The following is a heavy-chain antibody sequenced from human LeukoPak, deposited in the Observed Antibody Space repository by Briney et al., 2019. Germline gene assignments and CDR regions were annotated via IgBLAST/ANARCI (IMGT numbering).Heavy chain of an antibody. CDR1: GYTFTNHA. J-gene: IGHJ5*01. Sequence: ASVKVSCKASGYTFTNHAMHWVRQAPGQGLEWMGWINTADCNTKYSQKFQGRVTITRDTSASIVYLELTSLRSEDTSVYYCARPGASSPGNWFASWGQGTLVTVSS. D-gene: IGHD6-13*01. V-gene: IGHV1-3*04. CDR3: ARPGASSPGNWFAS. CDR2: INTADCNT.